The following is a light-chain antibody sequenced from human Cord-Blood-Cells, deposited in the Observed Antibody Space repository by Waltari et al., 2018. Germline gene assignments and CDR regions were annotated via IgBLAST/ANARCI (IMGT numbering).Light chain of an antibody. J-gene: IGKJ1*01. Sequence: IQMPHSPSSLSASVGDRVTITCRASQGISNYLAWYQQKPGKVPKLLIYAASTLQSGVPSRFSGSGSGTDFTLTISSLQPEDVATYYCQKYNSAPQTFGQGTKVEIK. CDR3: QKYNSAPQT. V-gene: IGKV1-27*01. CDR2: AAS. CDR1: QGISNY.